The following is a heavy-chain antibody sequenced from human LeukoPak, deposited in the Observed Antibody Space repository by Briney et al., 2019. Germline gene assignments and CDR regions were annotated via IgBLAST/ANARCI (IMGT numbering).Heavy chain of an antibody. V-gene: IGHV3-74*01. Sequence: GGSLRLSCAASGFTFSNYWMHWVRQAPGKGLVWVSRIDTLGTTTSYADSVGGRFTISRDNAKNTLSLHMSSLTAEDTAVYYCARAPGMVTMVRGVIGEYYFDYWGQGTLVTVSS. D-gene: IGHD3-10*01. CDR2: IDTLGTTT. J-gene: IGHJ4*02. CDR1: GFTFSNYW. CDR3: ARAPGMVTMVRGVIGEYYFDY.